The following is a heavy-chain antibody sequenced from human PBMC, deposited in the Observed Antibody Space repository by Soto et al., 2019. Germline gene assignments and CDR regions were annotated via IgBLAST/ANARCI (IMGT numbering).Heavy chain of an antibody. CDR2: INGDGSGT. J-gene: IGHJ4*02. CDR3: ARGIFGSGTANDY. Sequence: EVQLVESGGGLVQPGGSLRLSCAASGFTFSGSWMHWVRQAPGKGLVWVSRINGDGSGTSYADVVKGRVTISRDNAKNTLFLQMNGLRAEDTAVYYCARGIFGSGTANDYWGQGTLVTVSS. V-gene: IGHV3-74*01. CDR1: GFTFSGSW. D-gene: IGHD3-10*01.